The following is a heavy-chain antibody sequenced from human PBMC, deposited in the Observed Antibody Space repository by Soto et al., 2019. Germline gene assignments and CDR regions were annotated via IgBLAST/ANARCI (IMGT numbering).Heavy chain of an antibody. D-gene: IGHD6-13*01. Sequence: PGGSLRLSCAASGFTVSNSYMSWVRQAPGKGLEWVSAIYGGGSTYYADSVKGRFTISRDNAKNSLYLQMNSLRAEDTAVYYCARDLTPLAPIAAAGTPGYWGQGTLVTVSS. CDR1: GFTVSNSY. V-gene: IGHV3-53*01. CDR3: ARDLTPLAPIAAAGTPGY. CDR2: IYGGGST. J-gene: IGHJ4*02.